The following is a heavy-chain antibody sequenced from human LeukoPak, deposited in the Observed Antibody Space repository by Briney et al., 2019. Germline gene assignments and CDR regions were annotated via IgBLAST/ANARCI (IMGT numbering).Heavy chain of an antibody. CDR3: ARALKNYDILTGYYFFDS. CDR2: INPSGGRT. D-gene: IGHD3-9*01. CDR1: GYTLTSYY. V-gene: IGHV1-46*01. J-gene: IGHJ4*02. Sequence: ASVKVSFKASGYTLTSYYWSWVRPAPGQGLEWMGIINPSGGRTAYAQKFQGRVTMTTDTSTSTVYMELSSLRSEDTAVYYCARALKNYDILTGYYFFDSWGQGTLVTVSS.